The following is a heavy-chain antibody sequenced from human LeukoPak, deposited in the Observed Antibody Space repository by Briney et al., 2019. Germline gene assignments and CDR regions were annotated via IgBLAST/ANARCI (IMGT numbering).Heavy chain of an antibody. CDR2: ISAYNGNT. CDR3: ARVECSSTSCYSRYYFDY. V-gene: IGHV1-18*04. J-gene: IGHJ4*02. Sequence: ASVTVSCKASGYTFTSYGISWVRQAPGQGLEWMGWISAYNGNTNYAQKLQGRVTMTTDTSTSTAYMELRSLRSDDTAVYYCARVECSSTSCYSRYYFDYWGQGTLVTVSS. D-gene: IGHD2-2*01. CDR1: GYTFTSYG.